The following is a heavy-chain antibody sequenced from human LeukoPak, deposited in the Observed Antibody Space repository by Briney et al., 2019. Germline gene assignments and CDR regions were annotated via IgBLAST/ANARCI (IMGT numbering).Heavy chain of an antibody. Sequence: SETLSLTCAVSSYSISSGYYWGWIRQPPGKGLEWIGNIYHSGRTYYNPSLKRRVTISVDTSRNQFSLNLSSVTAADTAVYFCARALDNSDYPFDYWGQGTLVTVSS. D-gene: IGHD4-11*01. V-gene: IGHV4-38-2*01. CDR3: ARALDNSDYPFDY. J-gene: IGHJ4*02. CDR2: IYHSGRT. CDR1: SYSISSGYY.